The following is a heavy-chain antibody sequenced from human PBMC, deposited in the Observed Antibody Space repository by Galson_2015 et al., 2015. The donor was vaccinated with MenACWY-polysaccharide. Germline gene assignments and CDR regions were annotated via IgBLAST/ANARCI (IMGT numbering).Heavy chain of an antibody. Sequence: SLRLSCAASGFNFRGNGMHWVRQAPGKGLEWVALIRNDEISKHYIDAVKGRFTISRDNSKNTLYLQMNSLRPEGTAIYYCARNPSRLDIAAASNWGQGALVTVSS. V-gene: IGHV3-30*02. CDR3: ARNPSRLDIAAASN. J-gene: IGHJ4*02. D-gene: IGHD6-13*01. CDR2: IRNDEISK. CDR1: GFNFRGNG.